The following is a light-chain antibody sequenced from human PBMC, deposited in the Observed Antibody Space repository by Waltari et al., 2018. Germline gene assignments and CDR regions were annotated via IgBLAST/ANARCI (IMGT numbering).Light chain of an antibody. CDR3: QSYDSSLSGSV. J-gene: IGLJ3*02. Sequence: QSVLTQPPSVSGAPGQRVTISCTGSSSNIGAGYDVHWYQQLPGTAPKLLIFGNNNRPSGVPDRFSGSKSGTSASLAITGLQAGDEAYYYCQSYDSSLSGSVFGGGTKLTVL. CDR1: SSNIGAGYD. CDR2: GNN. V-gene: IGLV1-40*01.